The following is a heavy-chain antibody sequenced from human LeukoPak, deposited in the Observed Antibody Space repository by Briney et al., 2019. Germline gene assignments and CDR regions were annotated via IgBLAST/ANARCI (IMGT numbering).Heavy chain of an antibody. Sequence: PGGSLRLACAASGFTFSRYAMSWVRQAPGKGLEWVSAISGSGGSTYYADSVKGRFTISRDNSKNTLYLQMNSLRAEDTAVYYCAKASYSDLHENWFDPWGQGTLVTVSS. CDR1: GFTFSRYA. V-gene: IGHV3-23*01. J-gene: IGHJ5*02. CDR3: AKASYSDLHENWFDP. D-gene: IGHD4-17*01. CDR2: ISGSGGST.